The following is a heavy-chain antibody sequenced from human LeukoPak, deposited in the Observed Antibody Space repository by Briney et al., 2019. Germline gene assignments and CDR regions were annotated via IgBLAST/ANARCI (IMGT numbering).Heavy chain of an antibody. D-gene: IGHD3-22*01. CDR3: AKDPGGNYYDSSGYPNRFDY. J-gene: IGHJ4*02. V-gene: IGHV3-23*01. CDR2: ISGSGGST. CDR1: GFTFSSYA. Sequence: GGSLRLSCAASGFTFSSYAMSWVRQAPGKGLEWVSAISGSGGSTYYADSVKGRFTISRDNPKNTLYLQMNSLRAEDTAVYYCAKDPGGNYYDSSGYPNRFDYWGQGTLVTVSS.